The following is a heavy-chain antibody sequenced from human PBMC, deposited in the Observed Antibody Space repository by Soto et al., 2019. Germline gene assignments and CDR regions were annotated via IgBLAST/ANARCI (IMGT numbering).Heavy chain of an antibody. D-gene: IGHD3-16*02. J-gene: IGHJ3*02. CDR2: ISYDGSNK. CDR3: AKSRGGSYTRGGAFDI. CDR1: GFTFSSYG. Sequence: GGSLRLSCAASGFTFSSYGMHWVRQAPGKGLEWVAVISYDGSNKYYADSVKGRFTISRDNSKNTLYLQMNSLRAEDTDVYYCAKSRGGSYTRGGAFDIWGQGAMVTVSS. V-gene: IGHV3-30*18.